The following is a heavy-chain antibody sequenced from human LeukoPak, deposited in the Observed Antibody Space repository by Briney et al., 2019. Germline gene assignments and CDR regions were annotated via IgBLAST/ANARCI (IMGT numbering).Heavy chain of an antibody. D-gene: IGHD1-26*01. Sequence: GGSLGLSCAASGFTFSSFAMSWVRQAPGKGLEWVSGISGSGGSTYYADSVKGRFTISRDNSNNRLYLQMNSLRGEDTAVYYCAKDKGSGTYPPYWGQGTQVTLSS. CDR1: GFTFSSFA. CDR3: AKDKGSGTYPPY. V-gene: IGHV3-23*01. CDR2: ISGSGGST. J-gene: IGHJ4*02.